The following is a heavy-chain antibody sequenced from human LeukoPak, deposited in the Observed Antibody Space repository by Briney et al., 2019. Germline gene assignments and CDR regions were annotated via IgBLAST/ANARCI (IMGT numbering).Heavy chain of an antibody. J-gene: IGHJ3*02. D-gene: IGHD3-10*01. Sequence: PGGSLRLSCAASGFTFSNYEMNWVRQAPGKGLEWVSYITSGGSTIYYADSVKGRFTISRDNAKSSLYLQMNSLRAEDTAVYYCARYRADAGSYDALDIWGQGTMVTVSS. CDR3: ARYRADAGSYDALDI. CDR2: ITSGGSTI. V-gene: IGHV3-48*03. CDR1: GFTFSNYE.